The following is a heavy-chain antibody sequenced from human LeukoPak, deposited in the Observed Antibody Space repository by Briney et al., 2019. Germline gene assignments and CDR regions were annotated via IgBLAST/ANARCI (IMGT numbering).Heavy chain of an antibody. D-gene: IGHD6-13*01. J-gene: IGHJ4*02. CDR1: GGTFSSYA. V-gene: IGHV1-69*13. CDR3: ARAEVAAGPVLY. CDR2: IIPIFGTA. Sequence: SVKVSCKASGGTFSSYAISWVRQAPGQGLEWMGGIIPIFGTANYAQKFQGRVTITADESTSTAYIELSSLRSEDTAVYYCARAEVAAGPVLYWGQGTLVTVSS.